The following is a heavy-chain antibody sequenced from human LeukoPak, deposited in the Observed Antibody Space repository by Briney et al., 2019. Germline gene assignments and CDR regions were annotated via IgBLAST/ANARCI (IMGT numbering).Heavy chain of an antibody. CDR1: GFSFDDYV. V-gene: IGHV3-20*04. Sequence: GGSLRLSCAASGFSFDDYVMSWVRHAPGKGLEWVSGINWNGGSTDYADSVKGRFTISRDNSKNTLYLQMNSLGAEDTAVYYCARDSPYSDYLIGGAFNIWGQGTMVTVSS. CDR2: INWNGGST. J-gene: IGHJ3*02. CDR3: ARDSPYSDYLIGGAFNI. D-gene: IGHD4-11*01.